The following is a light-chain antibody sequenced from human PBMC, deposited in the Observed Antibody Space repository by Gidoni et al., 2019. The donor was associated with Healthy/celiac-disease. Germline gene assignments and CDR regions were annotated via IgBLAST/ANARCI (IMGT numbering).Light chain of an antibody. V-gene: IGKV1-33*01. CDR2: DAS. CDR3: QQYDNLPSIT. CDR1: QDISNY. J-gene: IGKJ5*01. Sequence: DIQMTQSPSSLSASVGDRVTITCQASQDISNYLNWYQPKPGKAPKLLIYDASNLETAVPSRFSGSGSGTDFTFTISSLQPEDIATYYCQQYDNLPSITFGQGTRLEIK.